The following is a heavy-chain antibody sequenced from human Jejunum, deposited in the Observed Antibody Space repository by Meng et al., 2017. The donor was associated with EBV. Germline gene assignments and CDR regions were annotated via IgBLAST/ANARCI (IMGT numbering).Heavy chain of an antibody. CDR3: ARVVNWDYGDYEAFDY. V-gene: IGHV4-34*01. J-gene: IGHJ4*02. Sequence: VLQQRWGAGLWRPSRTLSLPGAVSGESFSVHSGSWIRQPPGKGLGWIVNINQRERTPTTPSLESRVTLSVDTSKNQSPLGLNSVTAADTAIYYCARVVNWDYGDYEAFDYWAREPWSPPPQ. CDR2: INQRERT. CDR1: GESFSVHS. D-gene: IGHD4-17*01.